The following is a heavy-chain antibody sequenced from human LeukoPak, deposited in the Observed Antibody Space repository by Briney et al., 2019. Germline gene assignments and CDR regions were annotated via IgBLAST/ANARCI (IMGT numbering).Heavy chain of an antibody. J-gene: IGHJ4*02. V-gene: IGHV3-23*01. D-gene: IGHD5-24*01. Sequence: GGSLRLSCAASGFTCSGSAMAWVRQSPGKGLEWVASINHNGDSTYYADSGKGRFTMSRDNSRDTLYVQMHSLRAEDAAVYYCAKSHSEAQRGYFDSWGQGTLVTVSS. CDR2: INHNGDST. CDR1: GFTCSGSA. CDR3: AKSHSEAQRGYFDS.